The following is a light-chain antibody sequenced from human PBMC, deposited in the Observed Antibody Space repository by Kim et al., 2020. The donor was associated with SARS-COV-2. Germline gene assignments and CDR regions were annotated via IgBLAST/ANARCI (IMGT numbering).Light chain of an antibody. CDR1: KLGDKY. Sequence: VSPGQTASITCSGDKLGDKYACWYQQKPGQSPVLVIYQDSKRPSGIPERFSGSNSGNTATLTISGTQSMDEADYYCQAWDSSTAVFGGGTQLTVL. CDR2: QDS. CDR3: QAWDSSTAV. V-gene: IGLV3-1*01. J-gene: IGLJ3*02.